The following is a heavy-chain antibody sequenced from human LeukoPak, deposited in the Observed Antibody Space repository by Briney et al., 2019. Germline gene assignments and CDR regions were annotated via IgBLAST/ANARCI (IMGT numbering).Heavy chain of an antibody. Sequence: PGRSLRLSCAASGFTFSSYAMHWVRQAPGKGLEWVAVISYDGSNKYYADSVKGRFTISRDNSKNTLYLQMNSLRAEDTAVYYCARVPGIVGATYFDYWGQGTLVTVSS. CDR3: ARVPGIVGATYFDY. D-gene: IGHD1-26*01. J-gene: IGHJ4*02. CDR2: ISYDGSNK. V-gene: IGHV3-30-3*01. CDR1: GFTFSSYA.